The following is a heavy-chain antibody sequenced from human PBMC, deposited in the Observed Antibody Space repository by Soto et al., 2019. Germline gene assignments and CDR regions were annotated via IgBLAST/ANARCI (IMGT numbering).Heavy chain of an antibody. D-gene: IGHD3-22*01. CDR3: AKGGPSLGMIVVAVFDY. V-gene: IGHV3-23*01. J-gene: IGHJ4*02. CDR2: ISGSGGTT. Sequence: GGSLRLSCAASGFTFSSYAMSWVRQAPGKGLEWVSAISGSGGTTYYADAVKGRFTISRDNSKNTLFLQMNSLRAEDTAVYYCAKGGPSLGMIVVAVFDYWGQGTLVTVSS. CDR1: GFTFSSYA.